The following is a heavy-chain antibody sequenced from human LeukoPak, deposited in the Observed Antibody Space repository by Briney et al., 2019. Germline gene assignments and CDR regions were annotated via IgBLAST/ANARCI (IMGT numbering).Heavy chain of an antibody. CDR2: IIGSGGST. CDR3: AKARVLSVAYDAFDI. J-gene: IGHJ3*02. D-gene: IGHD3-16*02. Sequence: GGSLRLSCAASGFNFSSHAMSWVRQAPGKGLEWVSAIIGSGGSTYYADSVKGRFTISRDNSKNTLYLQMNSLRAEDTAVYYCAKARVLSVAYDAFDIWGQGTMVTVSS. CDR1: GFNFSSHA. V-gene: IGHV3-23*01.